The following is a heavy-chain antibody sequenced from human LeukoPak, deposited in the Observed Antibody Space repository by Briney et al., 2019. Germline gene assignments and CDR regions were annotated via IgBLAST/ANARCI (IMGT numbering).Heavy chain of an antibody. CDR1: GGSISSYY. V-gene: IGHV4-59*01. D-gene: IGHD3-22*01. CDR2: IYYSGST. CDR3: ARAQYDSSGYYYTGYDY. Sequence: SETLSPTCTVSGGSISSYYWSWIRQPPGKGLEWIGYIYYSGSTNYNPSLKSRVTISVDTSKNQFSLKLSSVTAADTAVYYCARAQYDSSGYYYTGYDYWGQGTLVTVSS. J-gene: IGHJ4*02.